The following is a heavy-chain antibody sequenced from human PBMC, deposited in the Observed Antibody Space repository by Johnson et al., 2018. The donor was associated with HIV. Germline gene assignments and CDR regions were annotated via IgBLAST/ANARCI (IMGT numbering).Heavy chain of an antibody. CDR1: GFTFSSYA. CDR3: ARDRGWGGEWDNAVDI. D-gene: IGHD1-26*01. CDR2: ISYDGSNK. J-gene: IGHJ3*02. V-gene: IGHV3-30-3*01. Sequence: QVQLVESGGGVVPPGRSLRLSCAASGFTFSSYAMHWVRQAPGKGLEWVAFISYDGSNKYYADSVKVRFPISSDNSKNTLYLQMNSLSAEDTAVYYCARDRGWGGEWDNAVDIWGQGTMVTVSS.